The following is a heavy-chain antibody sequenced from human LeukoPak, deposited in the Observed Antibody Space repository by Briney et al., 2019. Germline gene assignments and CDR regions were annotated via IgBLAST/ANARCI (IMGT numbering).Heavy chain of an antibody. J-gene: IGHJ4*02. Sequence: GGSLSLSCAASGFTFSSYGIHGVRQAPGKGLEGVAVISYDGSNKYYADSVKGRFTISRDNSKNTLHLQMSSRRAEDTAVYYCAKDSGGYTYIFDHWGQGTLVTVSS. CDR2: ISYDGSNK. D-gene: IGHD5-18*01. CDR1: GFTFSSYG. V-gene: IGHV3-30*18. CDR3: AKDSGGYTYIFDH.